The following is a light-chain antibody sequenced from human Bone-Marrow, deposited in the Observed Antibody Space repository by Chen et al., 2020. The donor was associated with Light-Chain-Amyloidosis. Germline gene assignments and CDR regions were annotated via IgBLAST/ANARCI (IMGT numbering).Light chain of an antibody. Sequence: EIVLTQSPGTLSLSPGERATLSCRASQSLTNTYLAWYQQRPGQAPRLLIYGTSSRATGITDRFTGSGSGTDFTLTISRLEPEDFAVYFCQHSNTSPRLYTFGQGTRLEIK. J-gene: IGKJ2*01. V-gene: IGKV3-20*01. CDR2: GTS. CDR3: QHSNTSPRLYT. CDR1: QSLTNTY.